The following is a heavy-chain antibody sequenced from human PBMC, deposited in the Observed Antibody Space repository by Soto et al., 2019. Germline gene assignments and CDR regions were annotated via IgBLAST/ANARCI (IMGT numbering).Heavy chain of an antibody. V-gene: IGHV4-31*03. CDR2: IYYSGSS. D-gene: IGHD1-26*01. CDR1: GGSISSGSYH. Sequence: PSETLSLTCTVSGGSISSGSYHWSWIRQHPGKGLEWIGNIYYSGSSYCNPSLKSRATISIDTSKDQFPLRLGSVTAADTAVYYCARVEGSSYYFRHDCWGRGTLVTVSS. CDR3: ARVEGSSYYFRHDC. J-gene: IGHJ4*02.